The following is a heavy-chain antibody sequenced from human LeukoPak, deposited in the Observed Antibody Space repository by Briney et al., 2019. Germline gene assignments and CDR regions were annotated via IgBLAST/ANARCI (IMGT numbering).Heavy chain of an antibody. Sequence: GGSLRLSCAASGFTFSSSAMTWVRQAPGKGLEWVSLISDSGGNTYYADSVKGRFTISRDNSKNTLYLQMNSLRAEDTAVYHCAKDIQCTYWGQGTLVTVSS. V-gene: IGHV3-23*01. CDR1: GFTFSSSA. CDR2: ISDSGGNT. D-gene: IGHD2-21*01. CDR3: AKDIQCTY. J-gene: IGHJ4*02.